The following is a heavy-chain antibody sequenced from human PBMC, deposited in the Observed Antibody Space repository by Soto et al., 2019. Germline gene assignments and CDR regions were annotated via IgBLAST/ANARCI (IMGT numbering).Heavy chain of an antibody. CDR3: ARDFSENNWNYESYYYMDV. J-gene: IGHJ6*03. CDR1: GFTFSSYS. D-gene: IGHD1-7*01. V-gene: IGHV3-21*04. Sequence: GGSLRLSCAASGFTFSSYSMNWVRQAPGKGLEWVSSISSSSSYIYYADSVKGRFTISRDNAKNSLYLQMNSLRAEDTAVYYRARDFSENNWNYESYYYMDVWGKGTTVTVSS. CDR2: ISSSSSYI.